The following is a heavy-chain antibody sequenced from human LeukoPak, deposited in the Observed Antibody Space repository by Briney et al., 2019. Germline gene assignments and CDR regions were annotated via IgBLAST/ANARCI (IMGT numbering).Heavy chain of an antibody. V-gene: IGHV4-31*03. CDR3: ARSVVTMDMDV. Sequence: SETLSLTCTVSGGSISSGGYYWSWLRQHPGKGLEWIGYIYYSGSTYYNPSLKSRVTISVDTSKNQFSLKLSSVTAADTAVYYCARSVVTMDMDVWGKGTTVTVSS. D-gene: IGHD3-10*01. CDR2: IYYSGST. J-gene: IGHJ6*03. CDR1: GGSISSGGYY.